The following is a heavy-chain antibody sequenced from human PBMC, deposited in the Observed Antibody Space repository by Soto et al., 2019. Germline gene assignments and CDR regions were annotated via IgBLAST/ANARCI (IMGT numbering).Heavy chain of an antibody. J-gene: IGHJ6*02. CDR1: GGTFSSYT. D-gene: IGHD5-18*01. CDR3: ARGALDTAMVQYYYYYYGMDV. Sequence: SVKVSCKASGGTFSSYTISWVRQAPGQGLEWMGGIIPIFGTANYAQKFQGRVTITADESTSTAYMELSSLRSEDTAVYYCARGALDTAMVQYYYYYYGMDVWGQGTTVT. CDR2: IIPIFGTA. V-gene: IGHV1-69*13.